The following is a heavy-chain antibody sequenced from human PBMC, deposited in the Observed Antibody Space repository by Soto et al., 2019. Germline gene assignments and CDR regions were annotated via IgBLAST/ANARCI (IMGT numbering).Heavy chain of an antibody. CDR1: GGTFNTYP. D-gene: IGHD2-2*01. CDR2: IIPILDIA. CDR3: ARGPRTAVVAAAALPSPTSN. J-gene: IGHJ4*02. Sequence: QVQLVQSGAEVKKPGSSVKVSCKTSGGTFNTYPISWVRQAPGQGLEWMGTIIPILDIANYAQKFQGRVTITADKSTSAAYMEPSSLESEDMAPYYGARGPRTAVVAAAALPSPTSNWGQGTLEAVSS. V-gene: IGHV1-69*02.